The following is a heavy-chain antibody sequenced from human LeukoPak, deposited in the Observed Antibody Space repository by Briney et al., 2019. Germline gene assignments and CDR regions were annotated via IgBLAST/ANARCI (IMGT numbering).Heavy chain of an antibody. J-gene: IGHJ4*02. Sequence: GGSLRLSCAASGFTFSSYATHWVRQAPGKGLEWVAVISYDGGNKYYADSVKGRFTISRDNYKNTLYLQMNSLRAEDTAVYCCSTPPIDGPLAAIRIYFDYWGQGTLVTVSS. V-gene: IGHV3-30*04. CDR3: STPPIDGPLAAIRIYFDY. CDR2: ISYDGGNK. D-gene: IGHD2-15*01. CDR1: GFTFSSYA.